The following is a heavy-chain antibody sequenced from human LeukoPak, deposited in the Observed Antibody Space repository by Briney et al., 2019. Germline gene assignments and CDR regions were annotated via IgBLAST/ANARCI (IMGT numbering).Heavy chain of an antibody. V-gene: IGHV4-34*01. J-gene: IGHJ4*02. D-gene: IGHD4-17*01. CDR2: INHSGST. CDR1: GGSFSGYY. Sequence: SETLSLTCAVCGGSFSGYYWSWIRQPPGKGLEWIGEINHSGSTNYNPSLKSRVTISVDTSENQFSLKLSSVTAADTAVYYCARGTMTTVTYYFDYWGQGTLVTVSS. CDR3: ARGTMTTVTYYFDY.